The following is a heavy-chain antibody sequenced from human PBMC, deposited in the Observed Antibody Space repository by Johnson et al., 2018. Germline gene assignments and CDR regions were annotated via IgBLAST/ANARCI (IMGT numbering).Heavy chain of an antibody. Sequence: VQLVESGGGLVKPGGSLRLSCAVSGFTFTDAWMGWVRQAPGKGLEWVGRIISKSDGGTTDYAAAVNGRLTISRADSKNTGYLKMNSLKTEDTAVYYCNTDLGLGHCSSATCLDVWGQGTTVTVSS. CDR2: IISKSDGGTT. CDR1: GFTFTDAW. CDR3: NTDLGLGHCSSATCLDV. J-gene: IGHJ6*02. D-gene: IGHD2-2*01. V-gene: IGHV3-15*01.